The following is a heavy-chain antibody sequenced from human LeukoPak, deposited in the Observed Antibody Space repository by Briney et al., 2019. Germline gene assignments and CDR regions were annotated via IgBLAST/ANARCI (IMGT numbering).Heavy chain of an antibody. CDR3: ARGGPSGSYGFNWFDP. V-gene: IGHV3-7*01. CDR1: GFTFSSYW. Sequence: GGSLRLSCAASGFTFSSYWMSWVRQAPGKGLEWVANIKQDGSEKYYVDSVKGRFTISRDNAKNSLYLQMNSLRAEDTAVYYCARGGPSGSYGFNWFDPWGQGTLVTVSS. CDR2: IKQDGSEK. J-gene: IGHJ5*02. D-gene: IGHD1-26*01.